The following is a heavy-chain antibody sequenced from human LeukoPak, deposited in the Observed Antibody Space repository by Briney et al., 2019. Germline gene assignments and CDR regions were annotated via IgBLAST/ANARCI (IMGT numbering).Heavy chain of an antibody. CDR3: AIGSGSNGGDY. J-gene: IGHJ4*02. D-gene: IGHD1-26*01. V-gene: IGHV4-39*07. CDR2: ISYSGST. Sequence: NPSETLSLTCTVSGGSISSSSYYCGWIRQPPGKGLEWIGSISYSGSTYYNPSLKSRVTMSVDTSNNQFSLNLSSVTAADTAVYYCAIGSGSNGGDYWGQGTLVTVSS. CDR1: GGSISSSSYY.